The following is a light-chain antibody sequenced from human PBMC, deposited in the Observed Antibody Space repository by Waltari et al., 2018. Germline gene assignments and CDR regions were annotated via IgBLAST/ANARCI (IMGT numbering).Light chain of an antibody. Sequence: EIVLTQSPGTLSLSPGERATLSCRASQSVSSSYLAWYQQKPGQAPRLLIYGASSRATGIPDRFSGSGSGTDFTLTISRLEPEDVAVYYCQQYYNTQWTFGQGTKVEAK. V-gene: IGKV3-20*01. CDR2: GAS. CDR3: QQYYNTQWT. J-gene: IGKJ1*01. CDR1: QSVSSSY.